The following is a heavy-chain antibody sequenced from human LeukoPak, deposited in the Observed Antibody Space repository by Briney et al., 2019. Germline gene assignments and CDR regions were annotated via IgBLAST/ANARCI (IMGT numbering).Heavy chain of an antibody. J-gene: IGHJ4*02. D-gene: IGHD2-15*01. CDR2: ISGSGGST. CDR3: AKDSRRYCSGGSCRGFDY. V-gene: IGHV3-23*01. CDR1: GFTFSSYG. Sequence: GGSLRLSCAASGFTFSSYGMSWVRQAPGKGLEWVSAISGSGGSTYYADSVKGRFTISRDNSKNTLYLQMNSLRAEDTAVYYCAKDSRRYCSGGSCRGFDYWGQGTLVTVSS.